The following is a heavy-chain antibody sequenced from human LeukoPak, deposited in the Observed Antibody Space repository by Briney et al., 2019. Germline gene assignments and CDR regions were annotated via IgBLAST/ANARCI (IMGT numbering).Heavy chain of an antibody. CDR2: IYYSGST. Sequence: SETLSLTCAVYGGSFSGYYWSWIRQPPGKGLEWIGSIYYSGSTYYNPSLKSRVTISVDTSKNQFSLKLSSVTAADTAVYYCARHGGDYGDYYRFDPWGQGTLVTVSS. V-gene: IGHV4-34*01. CDR3: ARHGGDYGDYYRFDP. D-gene: IGHD4-17*01. CDR1: GGSFSGYY. J-gene: IGHJ5*02.